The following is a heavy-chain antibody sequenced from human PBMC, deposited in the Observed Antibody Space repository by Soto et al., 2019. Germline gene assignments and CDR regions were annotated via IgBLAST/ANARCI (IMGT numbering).Heavy chain of an antibody. CDR2: INSDGSST. Sequence: GGSLRLSCAASGFTFSSYAMSWVHQAPGKGLVWVSRINSDGSSTSYADSVKGRFTISRDNAKNTLYLQMNSLRAEDTAVYYCARTPSYYYGSGNLCSKFDYWVQGTMVTLSA. J-gene: IGHJ4*02. CDR3: ARTPSYYYGSGNLCSKFDY. D-gene: IGHD3-10*01. V-gene: IGHV3-74*01. CDR1: GFTFSSYA.